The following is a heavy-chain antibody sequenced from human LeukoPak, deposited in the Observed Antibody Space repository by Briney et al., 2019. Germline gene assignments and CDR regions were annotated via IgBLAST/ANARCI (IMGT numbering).Heavy chain of an antibody. V-gene: IGHV3-74*01. CDR1: GFTFSSYW. D-gene: IGHD3-22*01. Sequence: PGGSLRLSCAASGFTFSSYWMHWVRQAPGKGLVWVSRVNTDGRSTSYAGSVKGRFTISRDNSKNTLYLQMNSLRAEDTAVYYCARNYYDSSGYYYHDYWGQGTLVTVSS. CDR3: ARNYYDSSGYYYHDY. J-gene: IGHJ4*02. CDR2: VNTDGRST.